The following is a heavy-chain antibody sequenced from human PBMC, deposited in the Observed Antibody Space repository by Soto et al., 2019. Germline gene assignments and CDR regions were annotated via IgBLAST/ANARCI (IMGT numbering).Heavy chain of an antibody. CDR3: ARTYYYGSGSYRNWFDP. J-gene: IGHJ5*02. D-gene: IGHD3-10*01. Sequence: SETLSLTCPVSGGTIGSGDYYWSWIRQPPGKGLEWIGYIYYSGSTYYNPSLKSRVTISVDTSKNQFSLKLSSVTAADTAVYYCARTYYYGSGSYRNWFDPWGQGTLVTVSS. V-gene: IGHV4-30-4*01. CDR2: IYYSGST. CDR1: GGTIGSGDYY.